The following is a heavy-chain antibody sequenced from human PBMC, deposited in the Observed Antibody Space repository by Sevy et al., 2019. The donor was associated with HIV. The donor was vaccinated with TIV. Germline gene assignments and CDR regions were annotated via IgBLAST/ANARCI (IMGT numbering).Heavy chain of an antibody. CDR3: GRLGTGGGCSLAFDI. Sequence: SETLSLTCAVYGGSFSGYYWSWIRQPPGKGLEWIGEINHSGGTNYNPSLKSRVTISVDTSKNQISLKVNSVTAADTAVFYCGRLGTGGGCSLAFDIWGQGTRVTVSS. V-gene: IGHV4-34*01. CDR2: INHSGGT. CDR1: GGSFSGYY. D-gene: IGHD2-8*02. J-gene: IGHJ3*02.